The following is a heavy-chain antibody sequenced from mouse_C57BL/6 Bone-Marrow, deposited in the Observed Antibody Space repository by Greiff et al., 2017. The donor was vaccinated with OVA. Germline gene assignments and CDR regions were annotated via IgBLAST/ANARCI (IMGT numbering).Heavy chain of an antibody. V-gene: IGHV5-9*01. CDR2: ISGGGGNT. D-gene: IGHD1-1*01. J-gene: IGHJ3*01. Sequence: DVMLVESGGGLVKPGGSLKLSCAASGFTFSSYTMSWVRQTPEKRLEWVATISGGGGNTYYPDSVKGRFTISRDNAKNTLYLQMSSLRSEDTALYYCARQYGSSYGAWFAYWGQGTLVTVSA. CDR1: GFTFSSYT. CDR3: ARQYGSSYGAWFAY.